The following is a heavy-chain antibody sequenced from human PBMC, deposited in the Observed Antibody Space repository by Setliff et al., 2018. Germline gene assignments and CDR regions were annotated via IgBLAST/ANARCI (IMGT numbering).Heavy chain of an antibody. CDR3: ARSDHLVVDDFDV. CDR2: INPNTGGT. V-gene: IGHV1-2*04. D-gene: IGHD3-16*01. Sequence: ASVKVSCKASGYTFSGYYMHWVRQAPGQGLEWMGWINPNTGGTNLAQKFQGWVSMTRDTSITTAYMELSRLTSDDMSVYCCARSDHLVVDDFDVWGQGTMVTVSS. J-gene: IGHJ3*01. CDR1: GYTFSGYY.